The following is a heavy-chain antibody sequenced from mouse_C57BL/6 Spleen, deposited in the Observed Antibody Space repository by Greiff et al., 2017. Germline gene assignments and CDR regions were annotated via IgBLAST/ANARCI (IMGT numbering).Heavy chain of an antibody. D-gene: IGHD1-1*01. CDR2: INYDGSST. CDR3: ARDRNRYYGSPLDY. J-gene: IGHJ2*01. Sequence: VHLVESEGGLVQPGSSMKLSCTASGFTFSDYYMAWVRQVPEKGLEWVANINYDGSSTYYLDSLKSRFIISRDNAKNILYLQMSSLKSEDTATYYCARDRNRYYGSPLDYWGQGTTLTVSS. V-gene: IGHV5-16*01. CDR1: GFTFSDYY.